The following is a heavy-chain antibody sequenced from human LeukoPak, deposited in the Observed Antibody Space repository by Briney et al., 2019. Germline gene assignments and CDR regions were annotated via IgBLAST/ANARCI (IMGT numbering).Heavy chain of an antibody. CDR1: GYTFTSYY. Sequence: ASVKVSCKASGYTFTSYYMHWVLQAPGQVLEWMGLINPTGGSTGYAQKFQGRVTMTRDMSTSTDYMELSSLRSEDTAIYYCARDNSVGDNAWWFDPWGQGTLVTVSS. D-gene: IGHD1-26*01. CDR2: INPTGGST. CDR3: ARDNSVGDNAWWFDP. V-gene: IGHV1-46*01. J-gene: IGHJ5*02.